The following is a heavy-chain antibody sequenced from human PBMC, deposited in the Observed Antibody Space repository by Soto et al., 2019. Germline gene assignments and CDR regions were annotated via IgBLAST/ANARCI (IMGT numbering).Heavy chain of an antibody. CDR1: GGSISGSFYY. V-gene: IGHV4-39*01. J-gene: IGHJ5*02. CDR2: IYYSATT. D-gene: IGHD3-9*01. CDR3: ARSNTGYYKWFDP. Sequence: SETLSLTCTVSGGSISGSFYYWGWLRQPPGKGLEWIGYIYYSATTYYNPSLKSRVTISLDTSKNQFSLKLSSVSAADTAVYYCARSNTGYYKWFDPWGQGTLVTVSS.